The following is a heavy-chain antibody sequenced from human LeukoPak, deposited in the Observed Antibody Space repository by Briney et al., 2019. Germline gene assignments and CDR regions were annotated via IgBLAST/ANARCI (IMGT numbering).Heavy chain of an antibody. V-gene: IGHV3-23*01. CDR3: AKDMYYYDSSGYKPRAFDI. D-gene: IGHD3-22*01. CDR2: ISGSGGST. CDR1: GFTFSSYG. Sequence: PGGSLRLSCAASGFTFSSYGMSWVRQAPGKGLEWVSAISGSGGSTYYADSVKGRFTISRDNSKNTLYLQMNSLRAEDTAVYYCAKDMYYYDSSGYKPRAFDIWSQGTMVTVSS. J-gene: IGHJ3*02.